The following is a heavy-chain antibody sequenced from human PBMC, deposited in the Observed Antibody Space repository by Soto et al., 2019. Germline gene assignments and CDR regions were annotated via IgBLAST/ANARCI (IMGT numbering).Heavy chain of an antibody. V-gene: IGHV4-34*01. Sequence: SETLSLTCAVYGGSFSGYYWSWIRQPPGKGLEWIGEINHSGSTNYNPSLKSRVTISVDTSKNQFSLKLSSVTAADTAVYYCARGGISGYSSPSYYYMDVWGKGTTVTVSS. CDR1: GGSFSGYY. J-gene: IGHJ6*03. CDR2: INHSGST. D-gene: IGHD5-18*01. CDR3: ARGGISGYSSPSYYYMDV.